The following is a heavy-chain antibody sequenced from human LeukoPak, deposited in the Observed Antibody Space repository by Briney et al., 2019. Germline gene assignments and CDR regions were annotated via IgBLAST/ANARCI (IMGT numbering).Heavy chain of an antibody. CDR2: ISGSGGST. J-gene: IGHJ1*01. V-gene: IGHV3-23*01. CDR1: GFTFSSYA. D-gene: IGHD6-13*01. Sequence: PGGSLRLSCAASGFTFSSYAMSWVRQAPGKGLEWVSAISGSGGSTYYADSVKGRFTISRDNSKNTLYLQMNSLRAEDTAVYYCAKVVGSSWYYPYFQHWGQGTLVTVSS. CDR3: AKVVGSSWYYPYFQH.